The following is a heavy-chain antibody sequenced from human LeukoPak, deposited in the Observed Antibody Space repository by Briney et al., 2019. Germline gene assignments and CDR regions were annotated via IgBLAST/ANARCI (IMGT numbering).Heavy chain of an antibody. CDR3: ARHIISSNFYMDV. CDR2: IYYSGST. D-gene: IGHD2-21*01. CDR1: GGSPSSHY. J-gene: IGHJ6*03. V-gene: IGHV4-59*11. Sequence: SETLSLTCIVSGGSPSSHYWSWVRQSPGKGLEWIGYIYYSGSTNYNPSLKSRATISLDTSKSQFSLKLSSVTAADTAVYYCARHIISSNFYMDVWGKGTTVTVSS.